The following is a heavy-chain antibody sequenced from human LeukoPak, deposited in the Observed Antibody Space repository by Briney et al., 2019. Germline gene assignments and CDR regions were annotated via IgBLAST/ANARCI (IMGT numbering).Heavy chain of an antibody. CDR1: GFTFSSYE. J-gene: IGHJ3*02. CDR2: ISSSGSTI. D-gene: IGHD3-9*01. CDR3: ARGSFDILTGLRSYAFDI. V-gene: IGHV3-48*03. Sequence: PGGSLRLSCAASGFTFSSYEMNWVRQALGKGLEWVSYISSSGSTIYYADSVKGRFTISRDNAKNSLYLQMNSLRAEDTAVYYCARGSFDILTGLRSYAFDIWGQGTMVTVSS.